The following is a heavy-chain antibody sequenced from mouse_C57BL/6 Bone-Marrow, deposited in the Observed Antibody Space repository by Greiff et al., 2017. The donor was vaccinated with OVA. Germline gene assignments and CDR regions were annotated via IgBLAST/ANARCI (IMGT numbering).Heavy chain of an antibody. D-gene: IGHD2-4*01. CDR1: GYTFTSYW. CDR3: ARIYDYAYFDY. CDR2: IDPSDSYT. J-gene: IGHJ2*01. Sequence: QVQLKQPGAEFVKPGASVKLSCKASGYTFTSYWMQWVKQRPGQGLEWIGEIDPSDSYTNYNQKFKGKATLTVDTSSSTAYMQLSSLTSEDSAVYYCARIYDYAYFDYWGQGTTLTVSS. V-gene: IGHV1-50*01.